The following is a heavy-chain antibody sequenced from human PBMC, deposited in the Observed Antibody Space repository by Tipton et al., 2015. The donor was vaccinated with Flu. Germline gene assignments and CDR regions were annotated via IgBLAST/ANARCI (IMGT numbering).Heavy chain of an antibody. D-gene: IGHD6-19*01. CDR3: AKVIPEIVAGLDY. J-gene: IGHJ4*02. V-gene: IGHV3-23*01. Sequence: SLRLSCAAPGFIFSRYAMSWVRQAPGKGLEWVSNIRGSAGRGAGTYYADSVKGRFSISRDNSKNTLYLHMNSLRAEDTAIYYCAKVIPEIVAGLDYWGQGTLVTVSS. CDR2: IRGSAGRGAGT. CDR1: GFIFSRYA.